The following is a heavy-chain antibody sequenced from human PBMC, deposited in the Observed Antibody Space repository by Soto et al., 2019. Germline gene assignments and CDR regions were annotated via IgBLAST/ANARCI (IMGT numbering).Heavy chain of an antibody. J-gene: IGHJ4*02. V-gene: IGHV1-69*08. D-gene: IGHD2-2*01. Sequence: QVQLVQSGAEVQKPGSSVKVSCKASGGTFSSYTISWVRQAPGQGLEWMGRIIPILGIANYAQKFQGRVTITADKSTSTAYMELSSLRSEDTAVYYCARDPGSTSSSFDYWGQGTLVTVSS. CDR3: ARDPGSTSSSFDY. CDR2: IIPILGIA. CDR1: GGTFSSYT.